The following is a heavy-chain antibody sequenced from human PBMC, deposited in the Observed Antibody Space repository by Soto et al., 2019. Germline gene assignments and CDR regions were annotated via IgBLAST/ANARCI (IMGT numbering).Heavy chain of an antibody. Sequence: SETLSLTCTVSGGSISSYYWSWIRQPPGKGLEWIGYIYYSGSTNYNPSLKSRVTISVDTSKNQFSLKLSSVTAADTAVYYCAREGPLGDFWSGYSPYYYGMDVWGQGTTVTVS. CDR1: GGSISSYY. V-gene: IGHV4-59*01. D-gene: IGHD3-3*01. CDR2: IYYSGST. CDR3: AREGPLGDFWSGYSPYYYGMDV. J-gene: IGHJ6*02.